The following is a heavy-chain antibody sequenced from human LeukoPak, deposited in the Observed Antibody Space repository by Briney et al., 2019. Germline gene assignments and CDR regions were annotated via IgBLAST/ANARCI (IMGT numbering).Heavy chain of an antibody. CDR2: IYPGDSDT. D-gene: IGHD3-10*01. CDR1: GYSFTNYW. V-gene: IGHV5-51*01. Sequence: GESLQISCKGSGYSFTNYWIGWVRQMPGKGLEWMGIIYPGDSDTRYSPSFQDQVTISADKSISTAYLQWSSLKASDTAMYYCARQRFTMRAYAGDWFDPWGQGTLVTVSS. J-gene: IGHJ5*02. CDR3: ARQRFTMRAYAGDWFDP.